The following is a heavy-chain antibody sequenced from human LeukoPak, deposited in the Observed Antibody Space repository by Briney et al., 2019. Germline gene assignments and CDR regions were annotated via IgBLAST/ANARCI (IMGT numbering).Heavy chain of an antibody. Sequence: VASVKVSCKASGGTFSSYAISWVRQAPGQGLEWMGGIIPIFGTANYAQKFQGRVTITADESTSTAYMELSSLRSEDTAVYYCARAIGGSYYRFYFDYWGQGTLVTVSS. CDR1: GGTFSSYA. CDR3: ARAIGGSYYRFYFDY. J-gene: IGHJ4*02. CDR2: IIPIFGTA. V-gene: IGHV1-69*13. D-gene: IGHD1-26*01.